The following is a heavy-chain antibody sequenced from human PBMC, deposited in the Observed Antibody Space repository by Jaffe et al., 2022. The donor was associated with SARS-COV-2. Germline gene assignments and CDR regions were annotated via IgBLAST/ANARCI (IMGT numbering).Heavy chain of an antibody. CDR2: IYYSGST. CDR1: GGSISSYY. J-gene: IGHJ6*02. V-gene: IGHV4-59*01. CDR3: ATNHYYYGMDV. Sequence: QVQLQESGPGLVKPSETLSLTCTVSGGSISSYYWSWIRQPPGKGLEWIGYIYYSGSTNYNPSLKSRVTISVDTSKNQFSLKLSSVTAADTAVYYCATNHYYYGMDVWGQGTTVTVSS.